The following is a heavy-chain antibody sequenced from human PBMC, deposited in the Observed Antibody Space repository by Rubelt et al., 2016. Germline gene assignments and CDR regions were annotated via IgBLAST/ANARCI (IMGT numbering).Heavy chain of an antibody. CDR3: ARDEPAALVDY. CDR1: GGSISSSSYY. D-gene: IGHD6-13*01. CDR2: IYYSGST. Sequence: QVQLQQWGAGLLKPSETLSLTCAVSGGSISSSSYYWGWIRQPPGKGLEWIGSIYYSGSTYYNPSFKSRVTISVDTSKSQFSLKRSSVTAADTAVYYCARDEPAALVDYWGQGTLVTVSS. V-gene: IGHV4-39*07. J-gene: IGHJ4*02.